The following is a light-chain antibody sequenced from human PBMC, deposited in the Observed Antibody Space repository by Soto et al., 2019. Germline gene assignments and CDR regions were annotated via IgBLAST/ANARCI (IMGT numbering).Light chain of an antibody. V-gene: IGLV2-8*01. J-gene: IGLJ1*01. CDR2: EVT. CDR3: SSYAVSNNPYV. Sequence: QSVLTQPPSASGSPGQSVTITCTGTSSDVGGYNYVSWYQQRPGKAPKLMIYEVTKRASGVPDRFSGSKSGNTASLTVSGLQAGDEGDYYCSSYAVSNNPYVFGTRTKVTVL. CDR1: SSDVGGYNY.